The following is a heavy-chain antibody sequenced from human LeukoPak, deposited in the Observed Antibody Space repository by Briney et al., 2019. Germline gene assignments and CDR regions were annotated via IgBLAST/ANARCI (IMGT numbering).Heavy chain of an antibody. CDR1: GFTFSRYS. CDR3: ARDYFDSSDYPQTYYYYYMDI. J-gene: IGHJ6*03. V-gene: IGHV3-21*01. CDR2: ISSTSTFI. D-gene: IGHD3-22*01. Sequence: GGSLRLSCAASGFTFSRYSMNWVRQAPGKGLEWVASISSTSTFIYSADSVKGRSTISRDTAKNSLFLQMNSLRAEDTAIYYCARDYFDSSDYPQTYYYYYMDIWGKGTTVTVSS.